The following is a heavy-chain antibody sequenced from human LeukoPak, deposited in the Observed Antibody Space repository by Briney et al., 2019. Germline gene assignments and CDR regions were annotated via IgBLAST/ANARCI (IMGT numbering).Heavy chain of an antibody. CDR1: GGSISSYY. CDR3: ASSGRHYDSSGYYPTWFDP. J-gene: IGHJ5*02. Sequence: SETLSLTCTVSGGSISSYYWSWIRQPPGKGLEWIWYIYTSGSTNYNPSLKSRVTISVDTSKNQFSLKLSSVTAADTAVYYCASSGRHYDSSGYYPTWFDPWGQGSLLTVSS. D-gene: IGHD3-22*01. CDR2: IYTSGST. V-gene: IGHV4-4*09.